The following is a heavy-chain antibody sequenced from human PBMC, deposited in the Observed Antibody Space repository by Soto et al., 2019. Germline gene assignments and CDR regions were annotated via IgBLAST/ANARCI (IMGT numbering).Heavy chain of an antibody. D-gene: IGHD3-10*01. CDR1: GLTFNEYY. Sequence: GGSLRLSCVVSGLTFNEYYISWIRQAPWKGLEWIAYISTGAINIYCADSVKGRFTISRDNAKKSMYLEMNNLRGEDTAVYYCAGMTIVQLYFDHWGQGTVVAVCS. CDR2: ISTGAINI. J-gene: IGHJ4*02. CDR3: AGMTIVQLYFDH. V-gene: IGHV3-11*01.